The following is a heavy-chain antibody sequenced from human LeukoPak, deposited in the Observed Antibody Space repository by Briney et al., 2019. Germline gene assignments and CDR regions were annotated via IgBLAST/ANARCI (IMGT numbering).Heavy chain of an antibody. CDR2: ISGSGGST. CDR1: GFTFNNYA. CDR3: ARDGYNWLSRSPNFDY. V-gene: IGHV3-23*01. D-gene: IGHD5-24*01. Sequence: PGGSLRLSCAASGFTFNNYAMNWVRQAPGKGLEWVSAISGSGGSTYYADSVKGRFTISRDNSKNTLYLQMNSLRAEDTAVYYCARDGYNWLSRSPNFDYWGQGTLVTVSS. J-gene: IGHJ4*02.